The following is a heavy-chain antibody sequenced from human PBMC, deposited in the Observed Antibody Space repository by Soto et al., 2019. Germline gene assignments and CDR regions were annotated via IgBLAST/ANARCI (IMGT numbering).Heavy chain of an antibody. V-gene: IGHV3-23*01. CDR2: ISTTGGST. D-gene: IGHD1-1*01. J-gene: IGHJ4*02. CDR3: ARPDGATYNFRY. CDR1: GFTFNAYS. Sequence: DVQLLESGGRLVQPGGSLRLSCAASGFTFNAYSLSWVRQAPGKGLEWVSAISTTGGSTYYADSVKGRFTISRDNSQNTLSLQMHSLRAEDTAVYYCARPDGATYNFRYWGQGTLVTVSS.